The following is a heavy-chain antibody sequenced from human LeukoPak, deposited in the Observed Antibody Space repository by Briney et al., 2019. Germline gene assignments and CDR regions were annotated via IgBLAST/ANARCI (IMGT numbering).Heavy chain of an antibody. Sequence: GESLKISCKGSGYSFTSYWIGWVRQMPGKGLEWMGIIYPGDSDTRYSPSFQGQVTISADKSTSTAYLQWSSLKASDTAMYYCARLGLGERGKSSGYYYGTDYWGQGTLVTVSS. J-gene: IGHJ4*02. D-gene: IGHD3-22*01. CDR3: ARLGLGERGKSSGYYYGTDY. CDR1: GYSFTSYW. CDR2: IYPGDSDT. V-gene: IGHV5-51*01.